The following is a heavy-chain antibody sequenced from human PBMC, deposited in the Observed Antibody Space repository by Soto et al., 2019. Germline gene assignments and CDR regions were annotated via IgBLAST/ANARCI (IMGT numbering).Heavy chain of an antibody. V-gene: IGHV3-23*01. CDR3: AKDRNTGSWYGYFDL. D-gene: IGHD6-13*01. J-gene: IGHJ4*02. CDR2: ISDTGETT. Sequence: VGSLRLSCAASGFTFSSYAMSWVSQAPGKGLEWVSAISDTGETTYYANSVKGRFTISRDNSKNTLYLQLSSLSAGDTARYYCAKDRNTGSWYGYFDLWGQGTLVTVSS. CDR1: GFTFSSYA.